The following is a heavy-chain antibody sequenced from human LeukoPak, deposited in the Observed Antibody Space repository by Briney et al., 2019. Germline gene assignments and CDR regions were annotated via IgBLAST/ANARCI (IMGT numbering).Heavy chain of an antibody. V-gene: IGHV3-48*01. Sequence: GGSLRLSCVASGFTISNYRMNWVRQAPGKGLEWVSNISSSSSSIFYADSVKGRSTISRDNAKNSLDLQMNSLRAEDTAVYYCARETDSAFDIWGQGTMVTVSS. CDR1: GFTISNYR. CDR3: ARETDSAFDI. J-gene: IGHJ3*02. CDR2: ISSSSSSI.